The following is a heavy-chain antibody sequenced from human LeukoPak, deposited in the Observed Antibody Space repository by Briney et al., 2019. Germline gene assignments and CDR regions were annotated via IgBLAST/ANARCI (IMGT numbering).Heavy chain of an antibody. J-gene: IGHJ6*03. Sequence: PGGSLRLSCAASGFTFSSYGMHWVRQAPGKGLEWVAFIRYDGSNKYYADSVKGRFTISRDNSKNTLYLQMNSLRAEDTAVYYCAKGGPWIHDYYYYMDVWGKGTTVTVSS. D-gene: IGHD5-18*01. CDR1: GFTFSSYG. CDR2: IRYDGSNK. CDR3: AKGGPWIHDYYYYMDV. V-gene: IGHV3-30*02.